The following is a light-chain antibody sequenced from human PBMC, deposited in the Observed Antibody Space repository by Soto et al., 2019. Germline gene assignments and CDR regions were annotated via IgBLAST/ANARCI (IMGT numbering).Light chain of an antibody. J-gene: IGKJ3*01. CDR1: QSVSSSY. CDR2: GAS. V-gene: IGKV3-20*01. CDR3: QQFGSSPLFT. Sequence: EIVLTQSPGTLSLCPGGRATLSCRASQSVSSSYLAWYQQKPGQAPRLLIYGASSRATGIPDRFSGSGSGTDFTLTISRLEPEDFAVYYCQQFGSSPLFTFGPGTKVDVK.